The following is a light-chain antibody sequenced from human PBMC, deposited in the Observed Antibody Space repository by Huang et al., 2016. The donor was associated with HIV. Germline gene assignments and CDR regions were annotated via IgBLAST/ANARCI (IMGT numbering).Light chain of an antibody. CDR1: QSISSY. J-gene: IGKJ1*01. CDR2: SAS. CDR3: QQSYSTPRT. V-gene: IGKV1-39*01. Sequence: DIQMTQSPSSLSASVGDRVTITCRASQSISSYLNWYQQKPGNAPKLLIYSASSLQSWVPSRFSGSGSGTDVTLTISSLQPEDFATYYCQQSYSTPRTFGQGTKVEIK.